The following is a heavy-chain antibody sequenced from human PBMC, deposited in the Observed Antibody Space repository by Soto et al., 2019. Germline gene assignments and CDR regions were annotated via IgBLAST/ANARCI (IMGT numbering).Heavy chain of an antibody. V-gene: IGHV3-23*01. J-gene: IGHJ1*01. D-gene: IGHD1-20*01. CDR3: ARESNWYVGQHFQD. CDR2: ISGSGDKT. Sequence: EVQLLQSGGGLAQPGTSLRLSCAASGFTFKYYAMTWVRQAPGKGLEWVSTISGSGDKTDYADSVKGRFRVSRDNSKDTLYLQTDSLRADDTALYYFARESNWYVGQHFQDWGQGTLVTVS. CDR1: GFTFKYYA.